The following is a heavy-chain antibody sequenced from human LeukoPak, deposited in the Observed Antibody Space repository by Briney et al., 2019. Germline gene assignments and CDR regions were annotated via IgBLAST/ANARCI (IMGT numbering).Heavy chain of an antibody. CDR2: ISGSGGST. CDR3: AETALAPDDYGDYGDY. CDR1: GFTFSSYA. V-gene: IGHV3-23*01. Sequence: PGGSLRLSCAASGFTFSSYAMSWVRQAPGKGLEWVSAISGSGGSTYYADSVKGRFTISRDNSKNTLYLQMNSLRAEDTAVCYCAETALAPDDYGDYGDYWGQGTLVTVSS. J-gene: IGHJ4*02. D-gene: IGHD4-17*01.